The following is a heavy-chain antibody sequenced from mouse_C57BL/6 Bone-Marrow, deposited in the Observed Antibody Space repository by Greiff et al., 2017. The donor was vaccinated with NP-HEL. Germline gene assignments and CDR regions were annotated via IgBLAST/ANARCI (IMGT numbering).Heavy chain of an antibody. CDR3: VRERGPIYYGNYEGFAY. V-gene: IGHV10-3*01. CDR1: GFTFNTYA. Sequence: EVMLVESGGGLVQPKGSLRLSCAASGFTFNTYAMHWVRQAPGKGLEWVARIRSKSSNYATYYADSVKDRFTISRDDSQSMLYLQMNNLKTEDTAMYYCVRERGPIYYGNYEGFAYWGQGTLVTVSA. D-gene: IGHD2-1*01. J-gene: IGHJ3*01. CDR2: IRSKSSNYAT.